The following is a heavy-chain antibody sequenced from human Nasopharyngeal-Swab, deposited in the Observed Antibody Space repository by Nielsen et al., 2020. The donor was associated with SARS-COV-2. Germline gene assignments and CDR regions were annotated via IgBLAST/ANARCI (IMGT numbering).Heavy chain of an antibody. CDR3: TRDDFWSGYYNY. CDR1: GFTFGDYA. V-gene: IGHV3-49*04. CDR2: IRSKAYGGTT. J-gene: IGHJ4*02. D-gene: IGHD3-3*01. Sequence: SLKISGTASGFTFGDYAMSWVRQAPGKGLEWVGFIRSKAYGGTTEYAASVKGRFTISRDDSKSIAYLQMNSLKTEDTAVYYCTRDDFWSGYYNYWGQGTLVTVSS.